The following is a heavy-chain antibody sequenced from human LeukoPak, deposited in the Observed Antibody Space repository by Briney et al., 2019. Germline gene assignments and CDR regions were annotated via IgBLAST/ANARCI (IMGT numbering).Heavy chain of an antibody. D-gene: IGHD1-26*01. CDR1: GYTFTSYG. CDR2: FSAYNGNT. CDR3: ARGAAIVGATKGGDY. V-gene: IGHV1-18*01. Sequence: EASVKVSCKASGYTFTSYGISWVRQAPGQGLEWMGWFSAYNGNTNYAQKLQGRVTMTTDTSTSTAYMELRSLRSDDTAVYYCARGAAIVGATKGGDYWGQGTLVTVSS. J-gene: IGHJ4*02.